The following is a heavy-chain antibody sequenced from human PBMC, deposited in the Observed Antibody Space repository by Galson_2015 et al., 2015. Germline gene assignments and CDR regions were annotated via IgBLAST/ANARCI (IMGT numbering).Heavy chain of an antibody. CDR2: ISAHNGNT. D-gene: IGHD6-13*01. Sequence: SVKVSCKASGYIFTSYGINWVRQAPGQGLEWMGWISAHNGNTNYAQKLQGRVTMTTDTSTSTAYMELRSLRSDDTAVYYCARDRYSSSWSDYWGQGTLVTVSS. J-gene: IGHJ4*02. CDR3: ARDRYSSSWSDY. V-gene: IGHV1-18*01. CDR1: GYIFTSYG.